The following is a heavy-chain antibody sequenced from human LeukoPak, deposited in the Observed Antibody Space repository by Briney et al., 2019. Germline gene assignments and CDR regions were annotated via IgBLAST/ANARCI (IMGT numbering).Heavy chain of an antibody. Sequence: ASVKVSCKASGGTFSSFAISWVRQAPGQGLEWMGRIIPILGIANYAQKFQGRVTITADKSTSTAYMELSSLRSEDTAVYYCARINTQGVIDAFDIWGQGTMVTVSS. CDR1: GGTFSSFA. CDR2: IIPILGIA. V-gene: IGHV1-69*04. D-gene: IGHD3-16*02. CDR3: ARINTQGVIDAFDI. J-gene: IGHJ3*02.